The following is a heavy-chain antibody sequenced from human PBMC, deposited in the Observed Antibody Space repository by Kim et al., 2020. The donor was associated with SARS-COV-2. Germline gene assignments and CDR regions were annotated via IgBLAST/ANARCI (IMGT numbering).Heavy chain of an antibody. V-gene: IGHV1-3*01. CDR3: ARDPSVAVLRYFDWVPGPYFDY. CDR2: INAGNGNT. CDR1: GYTFTSYA. Sequence: ASVKVSCKASGYTFTSYAMHWVRQAPGQRLEWMGWINAGNGNTKYSQKFQGRVTITRDTSASTAYMELSSLRSEDTAVYYCARDPSVAVLRYFDWVPGPYFDYWGQGTLVTVSS. J-gene: IGHJ4*02. D-gene: IGHD3-9*01.